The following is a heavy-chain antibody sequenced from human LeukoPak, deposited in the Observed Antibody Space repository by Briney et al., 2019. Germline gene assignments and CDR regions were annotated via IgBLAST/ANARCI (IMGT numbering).Heavy chain of an antibody. CDR2: ISDDGSNK. CDR1: GFTFSSYA. J-gene: IGHJ4*02. CDR3: ARERARRDGYNLPRPGGY. V-gene: IGHV3-30-3*01. Sequence: GGSLRLSCAASGFTFSSYAMRWVRQAPGKGLEWVAVISDDGSNKYYADSVKGRFTISRDNSKNTLYLQMNSLRAEDTAVYYCARERARRDGYNLPRPGGYWGQGTLVTVSS. D-gene: IGHD5-24*01.